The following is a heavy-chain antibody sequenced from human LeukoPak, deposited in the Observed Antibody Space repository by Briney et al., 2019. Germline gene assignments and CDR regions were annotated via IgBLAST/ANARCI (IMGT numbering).Heavy chain of an antibody. D-gene: IGHD3-10*02. CDR2: ISDSGST. V-gene: IGHV4-59*01. CDR1: GVSISSYY. CDR3: ANTMCYYGMDV. J-gene: IGHJ6*02. Sequence: PSETLSLTCSVSGVSISSYYWSWIRQPPGKGPEWIGYISDSGSTSYNPSLKRRVTISVDTSKNQFSLKLSSVTAADTAVYYCANTMCYYGMDVWGQGTTVTVSS.